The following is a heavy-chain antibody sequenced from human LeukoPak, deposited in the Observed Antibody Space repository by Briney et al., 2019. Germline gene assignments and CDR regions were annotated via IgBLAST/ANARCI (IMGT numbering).Heavy chain of an antibody. CDR2: IWYEGRKS. CDR3: ARVSGHTSDF. J-gene: IGHJ4*02. CDR1: GFTFSSHG. Sequence: GGSLRLSCAASGFTFSSHGIDWVRQAPGKGLEWVGVIWYEGRKSDYAESVKGRFTISRDNSKNTVDLQMNSLRVEDTAVYYCARVSGHTSDFWGQGTLVTVSS. D-gene: IGHD3-10*01. V-gene: IGHV3-33*01.